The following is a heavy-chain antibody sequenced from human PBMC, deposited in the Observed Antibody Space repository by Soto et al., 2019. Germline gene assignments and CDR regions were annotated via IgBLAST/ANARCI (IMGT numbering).Heavy chain of an antibody. D-gene: IGHD4-17*01. V-gene: IGHV4-30-2*01. Sequence: PSETLSLTCAVSGGSISSGGYSWSWIRQPPGKGLEWIGYIYHSGSTYYNPSLKSRVTISVDRSKNQFSLKLSTVTAADTAVYYCARHGYGDAAIDYWGQGTLVTVSS. J-gene: IGHJ4*02. CDR1: GGSISSGGYS. CDR2: IYHSGST. CDR3: ARHGYGDAAIDY.